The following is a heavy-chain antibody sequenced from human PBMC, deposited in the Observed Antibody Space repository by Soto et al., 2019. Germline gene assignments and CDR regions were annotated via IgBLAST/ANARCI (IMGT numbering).Heavy chain of an antibody. CDR2: IIPILGIA. CDR3: ARGSSTSPMGY. V-gene: IGHV1-69*02. D-gene: IGHD2-2*01. CDR1: GGTFSSYT. J-gene: IGHJ4*02. Sequence: QVQLVQSGAEVKKPGSSVKVSCKAFGGTFSSYTISWVRQAPGQGLEWMGWIIPILGIANYAQKFQGRVTITADKSTSTAYMELSSLRSEDTAVYYCARGSSTSPMGYWGQGTLVTVSS.